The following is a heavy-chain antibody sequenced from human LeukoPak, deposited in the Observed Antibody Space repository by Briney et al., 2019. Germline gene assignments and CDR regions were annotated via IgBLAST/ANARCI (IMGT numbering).Heavy chain of an antibody. D-gene: IGHD3-22*01. J-gene: IGHJ6*02. CDR2: ISYDGSNK. Sequence: GRSLRLSCAASGFTISSYGMHWVRQAPGKGLEWVAVISYDGSNKYYADSVKGRFTISRDNSKKTLYLQMNSLRAEDTAVYYCAKDFYMNYYDSSGYYYYSMDVWGQGTTVTVSS. V-gene: IGHV3-30*18. CDR1: GFTISSYG. CDR3: AKDFYMNYYDSSGYYYYSMDV.